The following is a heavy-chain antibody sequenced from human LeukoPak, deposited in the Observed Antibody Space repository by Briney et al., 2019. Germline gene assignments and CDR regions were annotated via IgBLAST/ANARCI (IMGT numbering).Heavy chain of an antibody. CDR3: ARVGGDYFDY. D-gene: IGHD3-16*01. Sequence: GGSLRLSCAASGFTFSSYSMHWVRQAPGKGLEYVSAITGNGDNTYYADSVKGRFTISRDNSKNTLYLQMGSLRAEDMAVYYCARVGGDYFDYWGQGTLVTVSS. CDR2: ITGNGDNT. V-gene: IGHV3-64*02. CDR1: GFTFSSYS. J-gene: IGHJ4*02.